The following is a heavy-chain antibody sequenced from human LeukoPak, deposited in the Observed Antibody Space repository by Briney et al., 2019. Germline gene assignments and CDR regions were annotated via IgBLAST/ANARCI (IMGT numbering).Heavy chain of an antibody. CDR1: GGSISSYY. CDR3: ASSWIQIPARFDY. D-gene: IGHD5-18*01. J-gene: IGHJ4*02. CDR2: IFYSGSP. Sequence: SETLSLSCTVSGGSISSYYWSWIRQPPGKGLEWIGYIFYSGSPNYNPSLKSRVTISVDTSKNQFSLKLSSVTAADTAVYYCASSWIQIPARFDYWGQGTLVTVSS. V-gene: IGHV4-59*01.